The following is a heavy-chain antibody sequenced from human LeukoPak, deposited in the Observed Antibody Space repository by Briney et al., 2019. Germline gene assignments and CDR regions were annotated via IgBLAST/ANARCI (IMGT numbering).Heavy chain of an antibody. Sequence: ASVNVSCKASGYTFTSYGISWVRQAPGQGLEWMGWISAYNGNTNYAQKLQGRVTMTTDTSTSTAYMELRSLRSDDTAVYYCARGSLQWNYYGSGDYWGQGTLVTVSS. CDR1: GYTFTSYG. J-gene: IGHJ4*02. D-gene: IGHD3-10*01. CDR2: ISAYNGNT. CDR3: ARGSLQWNYYGSGDY. V-gene: IGHV1-18*01.